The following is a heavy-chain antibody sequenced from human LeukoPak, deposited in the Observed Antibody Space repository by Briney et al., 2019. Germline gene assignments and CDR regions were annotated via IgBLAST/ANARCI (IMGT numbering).Heavy chain of an antibody. CDR2: IDPSDSYT. CDR1: GSSFTSYW. CDR3: ASSQGPDAFDI. Sequence: GASLKISCKGSGSSFTSYWISWVRQMPGKGLEWMGRIDPSDSYTNYSPSFQGHVTISADKSISTAYLQWSSLKASDTAMYYCASSQGPDAFDIWGQGTMVTVSS. V-gene: IGHV5-10-1*01. J-gene: IGHJ3*02.